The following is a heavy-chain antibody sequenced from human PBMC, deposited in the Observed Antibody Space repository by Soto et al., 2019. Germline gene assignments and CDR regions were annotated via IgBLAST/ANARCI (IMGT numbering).Heavy chain of an antibody. CDR1: GYSFSFYW. V-gene: IGHV5-51*01. CDR2: RYPVSSDI. J-gene: IGHJ3*02. D-gene: IGHD6-19*01. CDR3: ARQGDMAATPADAFDI. Sequence: GASLKISCNASGYSFSFYWIGWVRQMPGNGLEWMAIRYPVSSDIGFIPSFVAHVTLSADKSITTAYLHWSSLEASASALYYCARQGDMAATPADAFDIGDQGTLVTVSS.